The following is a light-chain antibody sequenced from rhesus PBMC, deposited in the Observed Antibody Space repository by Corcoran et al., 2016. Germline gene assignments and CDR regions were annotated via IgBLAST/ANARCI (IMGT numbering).Light chain of an antibody. CDR3: QQRKSYPLT. J-gene: IGKJ4*01. Sequence: DIQLTQSPSSLSASVGDRVTITCRASQGISSYLAWYQQKSGKAPSPLIYAASNLQSGVPSRFSGSGSGTEFTLTISSLQAEDFATYYCQQRKSYPLTFGGGTKVEIK. V-gene: IGKV1-38*01. CDR1: QGISSY. CDR2: AAS.